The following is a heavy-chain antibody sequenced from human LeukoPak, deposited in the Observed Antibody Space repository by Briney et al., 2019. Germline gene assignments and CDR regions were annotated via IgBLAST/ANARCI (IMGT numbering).Heavy chain of an antibody. CDR3: ARSGFYYDSSGYFPTLDF. J-gene: IGHJ4*02. CDR2: IYYSGST. Sequence: SETLSLTCTVSGGSISSSSYYWGWIRQPPGKGLEWIGSIYYSGSTYYNPSLKSRVSISPDTSKNQISLRLSSVTAADTAVYYCARSGFYYDSSGYFPTLDFWGQGTLVTVSS. V-gene: IGHV4-39*07. D-gene: IGHD3-22*01. CDR1: GGSISSSSYY.